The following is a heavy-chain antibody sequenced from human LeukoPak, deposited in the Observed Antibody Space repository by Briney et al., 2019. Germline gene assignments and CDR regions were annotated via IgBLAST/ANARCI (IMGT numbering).Heavy chain of an antibody. D-gene: IGHD1-14*01. CDR1: GFTFSTYA. CDR2: ISGSGGST. Sequence: PGGSLRLSCAASGFTFSTYAMNWVRQASGKGLEWVSTISGSGGSTYYADSVKGRFTISRDNARNTLYLQMNSLRVEDTAACYCAGGKASNPNLWGQGTLVAVSS. J-gene: IGHJ5*02. V-gene: IGHV3-23*01. CDR3: AGGKASNPNL.